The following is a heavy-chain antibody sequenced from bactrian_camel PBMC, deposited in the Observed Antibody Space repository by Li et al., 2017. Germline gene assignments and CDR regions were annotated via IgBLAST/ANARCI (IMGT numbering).Heavy chain of an antibody. D-gene: IGHD5*01. Sequence: DVQLVESGRGSVQPGGALTLSCTASGDTSSLYCMGWFRQAPGKEREGVAATYIRGDMIYYSESVKGRFTLSRDIRKSTFDLQMNSLRPEDTAMYYCAADPSWRCGLASEYTYWGQGTQVTVS. CDR1: GDTSSLYC. CDR2: TYIRGDMI. J-gene: IGHJ4*01. CDR3: AADPSWRCGLASEYTY. V-gene: IGHV3S40*01.